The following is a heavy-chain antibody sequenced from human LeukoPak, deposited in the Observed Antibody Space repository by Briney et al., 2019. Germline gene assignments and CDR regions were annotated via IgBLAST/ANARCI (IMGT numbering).Heavy chain of an antibody. V-gene: IGHV3-33*08. D-gene: IGHD3-9*01. J-gene: IGHJ2*01. Sequence: PGGSLRLSCAASGFTVSSSEMNWVRQAPGKGLEWVAVIWYDGSNKYYADSVKGRLTISRDNSKNTLYLQMNSLRAEDTAVYYCARHYDILTDTEPGFDLWGRGTLVTVSS. CDR2: IWYDGSNK. CDR1: GFTVSSSE. CDR3: ARHYDILTDTEPGFDL.